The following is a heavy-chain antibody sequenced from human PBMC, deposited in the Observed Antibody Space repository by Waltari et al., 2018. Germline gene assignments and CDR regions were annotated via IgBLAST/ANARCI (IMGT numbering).Heavy chain of an antibody. Sequence: QVQLQESGPGLVKPSGTLSLTCAVSGGSIRSSNWWSWVRQPPGKGLECIGSIYHSGSTYYNPSLKSRVTISVDTSKNQFSLKLSSVTAADTAVYYCARGLVRGGAFDIWGQGTMVTVSS. D-gene: IGHD2-21*01. V-gene: IGHV4-4*02. J-gene: IGHJ3*02. CDR1: GGSIRSSNW. CDR2: IYHSGST. CDR3: ARGLVRGGAFDI.